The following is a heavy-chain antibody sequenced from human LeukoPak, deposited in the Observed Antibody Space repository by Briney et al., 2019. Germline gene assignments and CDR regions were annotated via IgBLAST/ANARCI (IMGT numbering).Heavy chain of an antibody. V-gene: IGHV4-34*01. CDR2: INHSGST. J-gene: IGHJ5*02. CDR3: VRSSATTHNWFDP. CDR1: GGSFNGYY. Sequence: PSETLSRTCAVYGGSFNGYYWSWIRQPPGKGLEWIGEINHSGSTNYNPSLKSRVTISVDTSKNQFSLKLSSVTAADTAVYYCVRSSATTHNWFDPWGQGTLVTVSS. D-gene: IGHD6-25*01.